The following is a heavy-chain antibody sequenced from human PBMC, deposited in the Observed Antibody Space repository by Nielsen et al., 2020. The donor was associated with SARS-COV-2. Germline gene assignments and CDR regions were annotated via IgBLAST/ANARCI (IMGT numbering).Heavy chain of an antibody. CDR2: ISWNSGGI. V-gene: IGHV3-9*01. J-gene: IGHJ4*02. Sequence: SLKISCAASEFTFNDHSMHWVRQVPGKGLEWVSGISWNSGGIGYADSVKGRFTISRDTSKNTLYLQMNSLRVEDTAVYYCAREQVYWGQGTLVTVSS. CDR1: EFTFNDHS. CDR3: AREQVY.